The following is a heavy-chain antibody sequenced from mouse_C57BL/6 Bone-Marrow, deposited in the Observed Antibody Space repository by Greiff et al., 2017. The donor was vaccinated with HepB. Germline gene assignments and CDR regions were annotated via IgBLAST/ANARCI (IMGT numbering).Heavy chain of an antibody. V-gene: IGHV14-3*01. J-gene: IGHJ2*01. CDR1: GFNIKNTY. CDR2: IDPANGNT. D-gene: IGHD3-2*02. Sequence: VQLKESVAELVRPGASVKLSCTASGFNIKNTYMHWVKQRPEQGLEWIGRIDPANGNTKYAPKFQGKATITADTSSNTAYLQLSSLTSEDTAIYYCARVPTAQDTSFDYWGQGTTLTVSS. CDR3: ARVPTAQDTSFDY.